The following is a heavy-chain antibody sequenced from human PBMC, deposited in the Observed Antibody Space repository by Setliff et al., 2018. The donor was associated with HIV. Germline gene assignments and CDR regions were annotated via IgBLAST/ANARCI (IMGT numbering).Heavy chain of an antibody. D-gene: IGHD3-9*01. J-gene: IGHJ6*02. Sequence: GASVKVSCKASGGTFSNYAINWVRQAPGQGLEWMGGISPIIGTADYAQKFQGRVTITTDESTSTAYMEVSSLRSEDTAVYYCARAPKLRYFDWSPHENYYYYGMDVWGQGTTVTVSS. CDR1: GGTFSNYA. CDR3: ARAPKLRYFDWSPHENYYYYGMDV. CDR2: ISPIIGTA. V-gene: IGHV1-69*05.